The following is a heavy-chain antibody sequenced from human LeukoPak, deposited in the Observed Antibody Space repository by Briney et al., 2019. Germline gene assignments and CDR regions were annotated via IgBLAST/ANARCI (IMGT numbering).Heavy chain of an antibody. V-gene: IGHV1-24*01. CDR2: FDPEDGET. D-gene: IGHD3-16*01. J-gene: IGHJ4*02. CDR3: ATTPNFGGSLSPFDY. CDR1: GYTLTELS. Sequence: ASVKVSCKVSGYTLTELSMHWVRQAPGKGLEWMGGFDPEDGETIYAQKFQGRVTMTEDTSTDTAYMELSSLRSEDTAVYYCATTPNFGGSLSPFDYWGQGTLVTVSS.